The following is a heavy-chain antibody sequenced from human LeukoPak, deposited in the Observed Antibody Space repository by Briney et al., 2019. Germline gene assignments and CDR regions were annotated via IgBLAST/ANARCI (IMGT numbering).Heavy chain of an antibody. Sequence: ASVKVSCKASGYTFTSYGISWVRQAPGQGLEWMGWISAYNGNTNYAQKLQGRVTMTTDTSTSTAYMELRSLRSGDTAVYYCARDQGIVVPAANLDYWGQGTLVTVSS. CDR3: ARDQGIVVPAANLDY. J-gene: IGHJ4*02. CDR2: ISAYNGNT. CDR1: GYTFTSYG. V-gene: IGHV1-18*01. D-gene: IGHD2-2*01.